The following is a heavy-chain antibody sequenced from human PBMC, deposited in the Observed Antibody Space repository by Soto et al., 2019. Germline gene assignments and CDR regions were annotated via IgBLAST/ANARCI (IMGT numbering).Heavy chain of an antibody. CDR1: GFTFSSYA. J-gene: IGHJ4*02. V-gene: IGHV3-23*01. D-gene: IGHD4-17*01. CDR3: ARDYGDYRIDY. CDR2: MGGSGRST. Sequence: SLRLSCAASGFTFSSYAKTWVRQAPGKGLEWVSSMGGSGRSTYYADSVKGRFTISRDNPKNTLYLQMSSLRAEDTAVYYCARDYGDYRIDYWGQGTLVTVSS.